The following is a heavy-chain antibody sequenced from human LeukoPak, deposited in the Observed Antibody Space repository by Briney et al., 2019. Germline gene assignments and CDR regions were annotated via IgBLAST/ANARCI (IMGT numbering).Heavy chain of an antibody. CDR1: GFTFSSYS. CDR3: ARDLGGNIYDSSGYSPGPFDC. CDR2: ISSSSSYI. V-gene: IGHV3-21*01. J-gene: IGHJ4*02. Sequence: GSLRLSCAASGFTFSSYSMNWVRQAPGKGLEWVSSISSSSSYIYYADSVKSRFTISRDNAKNSLYLQMNSLRAEDTAVYYCARDLGGNIYDSSGYSPGPFDCWGQGTLVTVSS. D-gene: IGHD3-22*01.